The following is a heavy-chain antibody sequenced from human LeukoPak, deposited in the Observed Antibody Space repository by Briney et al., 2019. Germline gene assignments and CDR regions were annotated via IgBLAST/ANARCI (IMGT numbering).Heavy chain of an antibody. J-gene: IGHJ5*02. V-gene: IGHV3-7*01. CDR3: ARAQESYESSGYYPGGWFDP. CDR2: IKQDGSEK. Sequence: PGGSLRLSCAASGFTFSSYWMSWVRQAPGKGLERVANIKQDGSEKYYVDSVKGRFTISRDNAKNSLYLQMNSLRAEDTAVYYCARAQESYESSGYYPGGWFDPWGQGTLVTVSS. CDR1: GFTFSSYW. D-gene: IGHD3-22*01.